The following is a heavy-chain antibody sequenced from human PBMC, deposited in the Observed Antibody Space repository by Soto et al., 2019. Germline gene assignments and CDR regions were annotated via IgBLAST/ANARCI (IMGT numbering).Heavy chain of an antibody. CDR2: IDPTDSYN. Sequence: GESLKISCKCSRYNVTSYLITWVRQMPGKGLEWMGRIDPTDSYNNYSPSYQGHVTISADMSINTAYLQWSSLKASDTAMYYCAATHPLYTTSRGGSYGMDVWGQGTMVTVSS. CDR3: AATHPLYTTSRGGSYGMDV. V-gene: IGHV5-10-1*01. J-gene: IGHJ6*02. CDR1: RYNVTSYL. D-gene: IGHD2-2*02.